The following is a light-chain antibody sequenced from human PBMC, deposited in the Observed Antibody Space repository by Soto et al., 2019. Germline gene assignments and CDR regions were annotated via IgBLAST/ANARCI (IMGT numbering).Light chain of an antibody. CDR2: EGS. J-gene: IGLJ2*01. CDR1: SSDVGSYNP. Sequence: QSALTQPASVSGSPGQSITIPCTGTSSDVGSYNPVSWYQQHPGKAPKLMISEGSKRPSGVSNRFSGSKSGNTASLTISGLQAEDEADYYFCSYAGSSTVVFGGGTKLTVL. CDR3: CSYAGSSTVV. V-gene: IGLV2-23*01.